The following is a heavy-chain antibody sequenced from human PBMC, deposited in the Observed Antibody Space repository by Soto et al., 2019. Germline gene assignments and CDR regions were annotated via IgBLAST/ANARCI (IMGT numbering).Heavy chain of an antibody. CDR1: GFTFSNAW. J-gene: IGHJ3*02. V-gene: IGHV3-15*01. CDR3: TTDLVGATNDAFDI. Sequence: LRLSCAASGFTFSNAWMSWVRQAPGKGLEWVGRIKSKTDGGTTDYAAPVKGRFTISRDDSKNTLYLQMNSLKTEDTAVYYCTTDLVGATNDAFDIWGQGTMVTVSS. CDR2: IKSKTDGGTT. D-gene: IGHD1-26*01.